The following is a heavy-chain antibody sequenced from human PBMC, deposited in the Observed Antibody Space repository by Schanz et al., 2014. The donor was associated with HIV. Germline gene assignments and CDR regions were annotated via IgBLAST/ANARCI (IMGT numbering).Heavy chain of an antibody. CDR1: GGTLSNYA. Sequence: QVQLVQSGAEVKKPGSPVKVSCKAFGGTLSNYAISWVRQAPGQGLEWLGLIMPKFGTENYAQKYQGRVTLTADATTAYMDLSSLKFEDTAVSYCVRVANYDGDDYYQRSHFDLWGQGTLVTVSS. J-gene: IGHJ4*02. D-gene: IGHD3-22*01. CDR2: IMPKFGTE. V-gene: IGHV1-69*01. CDR3: VRVANYDGDDYYQRSHFDL.